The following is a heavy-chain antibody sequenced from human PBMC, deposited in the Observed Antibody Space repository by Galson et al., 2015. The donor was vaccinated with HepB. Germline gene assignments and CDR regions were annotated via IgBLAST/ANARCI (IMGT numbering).Heavy chain of an antibody. CDR2: INPSGGST. Sequence: SVKVSCKASGYIFTKYYIHWVRQAPGQGLEWMGIINPSGGSTNYAQRFQDRVTMTRDTSTSTVYMELSSLNSKDSAVYYCVRASLGSWTQLLDYWGQGTLVSVSS. V-gene: IGHV1-46*01. D-gene: IGHD3-10*01. CDR3: VRASLGSWTQLLDY. CDR1: GYIFTKYY. J-gene: IGHJ4*02.